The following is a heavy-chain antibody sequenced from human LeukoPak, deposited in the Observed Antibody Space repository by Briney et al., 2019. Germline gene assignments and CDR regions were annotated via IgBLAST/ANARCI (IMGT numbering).Heavy chain of an antibody. CDR1: GYTFISYY. CDR3: ARDFRMAAAGTVFTHFDY. V-gene: IGHV1-46*01. J-gene: IGHJ4*02. Sequence: GASVKVSRKASGYTFISYYMHWVRQAPGQGLEWMGIINPSGGSTSYAQKFQGRVTMTRDMSTCTVYMELSSLRSEDTAVYYCARDFRMAAAGTVFTHFDYWAQGTLVTVSS. CDR2: INPSGGST. D-gene: IGHD6-13*01.